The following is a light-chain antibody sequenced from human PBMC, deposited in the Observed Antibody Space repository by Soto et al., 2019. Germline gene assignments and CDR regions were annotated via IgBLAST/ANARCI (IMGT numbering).Light chain of an antibody. Sequence: QSVLTQPPSASGTPGQRVTISCSGSSSNIGSNYVYWYQQLPGTAPKLLIYRNNQRPSGVPDRFSGSKSGTSASLAISGLRSEDEADYYCAAWDDSLSVLFGGVTKLTVL. V-gene: IGLV1-47*01. J-gene: IGLJ2*01. CDR1: SSNIGSNY. CDR2: RNN. CDR3: AAWDDSLSVL.